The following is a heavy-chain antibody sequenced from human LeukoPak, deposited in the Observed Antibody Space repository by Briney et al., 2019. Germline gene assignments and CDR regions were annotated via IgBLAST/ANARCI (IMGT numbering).Heavy chain of an antibody. V-gene: IGHV5-51*01. CDR1: GYSFTSYW. CDR2: IYPGDSDT. Sequence: GESLKISCKGSGYSFTSYWIGWVRQMPGKGLEWMGIIYPGDSDTRYSPSFQGQVTISADKSISTAYLQWSSLKASDTAMHYCARHITPDYDFWSGYIDYWGQGTLVTVSS. J-gene: IGHJ4*02. D-gene: IGHD3-3*01. CDR3: ARHITPDYDFWSGYIDY.